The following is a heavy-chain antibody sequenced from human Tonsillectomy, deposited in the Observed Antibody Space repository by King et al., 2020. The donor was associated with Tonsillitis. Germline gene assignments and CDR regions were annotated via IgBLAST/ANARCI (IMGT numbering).Heavy chain of an antibody. CDR2: VYASGGT. J-gene: IGHJ2*01. Sequence: VQLQESGPGLVKPAQTLSVTCTGSGGSLSSGTYYWTWIRQSAGNGLGWIGRVYASGGTGYNPSLNSRVTMSIDTSTNECSLEMKSVTAADTAVYFCVRQYSSSRYWNWYLDLWGRGTLVTVSS. CDR1: GGSLSSGTYY. D-gene: IGHD6-13*01. CDR3: VRQYSSSRYWNWYLDL. V-gene: IGHV4-61*02.